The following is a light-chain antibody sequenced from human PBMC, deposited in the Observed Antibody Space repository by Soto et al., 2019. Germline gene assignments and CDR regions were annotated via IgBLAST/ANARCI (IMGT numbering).Light chain of an antibody. Sequence: EVVMTQSPATLSVSPGERVLLSCRASQSVSSDLAWYHQKPGQPPRLLIYGAASRATGIPGRFSGSWSGTECTHTISSLQSEDLGVYYCQQYNEWPLTFGGGTKVEIK. CDR3: QQYNEWPLT. J-gene: IGKJ4*01. CDR1: QSVSSD. V-gene: IGKV3-15*01. CDR2: GAA.